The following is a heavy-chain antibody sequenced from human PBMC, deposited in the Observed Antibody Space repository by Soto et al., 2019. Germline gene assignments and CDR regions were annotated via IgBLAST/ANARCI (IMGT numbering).Heavy chain of an antibody. CDR1: GYTFTTYG. D-gene: IGHD6-13*01. Sequence: QVQLVQSGAEVKKPGASVKVSCKASGYTFTTYGIHWVRQAPGQGLEWMGWISGYNGNTNYAQKFQGRVTMTTDTSTTTAYMDLRSLRSDDTAVYYCGRERDGTSWCSAEYLQHWGQGTLVTVSS. J-gene: IGHJ1*01. CDR2: ISGYNGNT. V-gene: IGHV1-18*01. CDR3: GRERDGTSWCSAEYLQH.